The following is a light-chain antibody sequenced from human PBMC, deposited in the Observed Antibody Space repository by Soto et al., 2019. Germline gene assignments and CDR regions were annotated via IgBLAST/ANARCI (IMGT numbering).Light chain of an antibody. CDR1: QDITRY. Sequence: DIQMTQSPASLDASVGDRVTITCQASQDITRYLNWYQHKPGRAPQLLINDVSSLETGVPSRFSASGSGTQFTLTINGLQPEDLATYYCQQYYVPPSTFGGGTKVALK. V-gene: IGKV1-33*01. CDR2: DVS. J-gene: IGKJ4*01. CDR3: QQYYVPPST.